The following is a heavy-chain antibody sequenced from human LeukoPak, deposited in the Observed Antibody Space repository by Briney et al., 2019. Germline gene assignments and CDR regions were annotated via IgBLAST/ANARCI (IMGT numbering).Heavy chain of an antibody. V-gene: IGHV1-3*01. CDR1: GYTFTSYA. J-gene: IGHJ3*02. CDR3: AREHTAMAYAFDI. D-gene: IGHD5-18*01. Sequence: ASVKVSCKASGYTFTSYAMHWVRQAPGQRLEWMGWINACNGNTKYSQKFQGRVTITRDTSASTAYMELSSLRSEDTAVYYCAREHTAMAYAFDIWGQGTMVTVSS. CDR2: INACNGNT.